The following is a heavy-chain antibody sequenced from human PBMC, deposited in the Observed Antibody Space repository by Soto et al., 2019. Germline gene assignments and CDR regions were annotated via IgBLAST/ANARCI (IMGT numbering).Heavy chain of an antibody. D-gene: IGHD3-22*01. CDR3: AKDRITMIVMVEPDAFDI. Sequence: EVQLLESGGGLVQPGGSLRLSCAASGFTFSSYAMSWVRQAPGKGLEWVSAISGSGGSTYYADSVKGRFTISRDNSKNTLYLQMNSLRAEDTAVYYCAKDRITMIVMVEPDAFDIWGQGTMVTVSS. CDR1: GFTFSSYA. J-gene: IGHJ3*02. V-gene: IGHV3-23*01. CDR2: ISGSGGST.